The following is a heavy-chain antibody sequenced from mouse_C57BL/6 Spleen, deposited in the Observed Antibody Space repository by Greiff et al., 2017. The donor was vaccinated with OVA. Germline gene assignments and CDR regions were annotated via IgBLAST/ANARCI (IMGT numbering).Heavy chain of an antibody. V-gene: IGHV1-82*01. CDR2: IYPGDGDT. J-gene: IGHJ1*03. Sequence: QVQLQQSGPELVKPGASVKISCKASGYAFSSSWMNWVKQRPGQGLEWIGRIYPGDGDTNYNRKFKGKATLTADKSSSTAYMQRSSLTSEDSAVHFSARQDYYGSAHWYFDVWGRGTTATAS. CDR1: GYAFSSSW. D-gene: IGHD1-1*01. CDR3: ARQDYYGSAHWYFDV.